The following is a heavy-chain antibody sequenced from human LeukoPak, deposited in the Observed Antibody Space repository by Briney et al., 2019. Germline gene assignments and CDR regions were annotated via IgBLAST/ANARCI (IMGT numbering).Heavy chain of an antibody. CDR1: GGSISSYY. CDR2: IYYSGST. CDR3: ATDWGRDAFDI. J-gene: IGHJ3*02. Sequence: PSETLSLTCTVPGGSISSYYWCWIRQPPGKGLEWIGYIYYSGSTNYNPSLKSRVTISVDTSKNQFSLKLSSVTAADTAVYYCATDWGRDAFDIWGQGTMVTVSS. V-gene: IGHV4-59*08. D-gene: IGHD7-27*01.